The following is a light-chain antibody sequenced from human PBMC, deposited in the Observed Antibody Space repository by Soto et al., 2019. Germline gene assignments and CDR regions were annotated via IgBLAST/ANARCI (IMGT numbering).Light chain of an antibody. V-gene: IGKV3-11*01. CDR1: QSVSTF. CDR2: DTF. Sequence: EVVLTQSPATLSMSPGERVNLSCRASQSVSTFVAWYQHKPGQAPRPVIYDTFKRSPGVPDRFSGGGSGTDFSLTISSQEPDDFAVYYCQQRARWPMPFGQGTRLELK. CDR3: QQRARWPMP. J-gene: IGKJ5*01.